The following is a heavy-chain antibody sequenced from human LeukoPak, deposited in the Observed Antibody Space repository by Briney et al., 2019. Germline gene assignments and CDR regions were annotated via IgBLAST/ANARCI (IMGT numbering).Heavy chain of an antibody. V-gene: IGHV4-61*01. CDR1: GGSISSGPYY. D-gene: IGHD2-2*01. J-gene: IGHJ4*02. CDR3: ARDGYRYCSSTSCQRGFDY. Sequence: SETLSLTCTVSGGSISSGPYYWSWIRQPPGKGLEWIGYIYYSGSTNYNPSLKSRVTISVDTSKNQFSLKLSSVTAADTAAYYCARDGYRYCSSTSCQRGFDYWGQGTLVTVSS. CDR2: IYYSGST.